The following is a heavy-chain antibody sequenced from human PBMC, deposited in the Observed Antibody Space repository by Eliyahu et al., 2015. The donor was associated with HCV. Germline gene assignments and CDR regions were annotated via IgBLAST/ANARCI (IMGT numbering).Heavy chain of an antibody. J-gene: IGHJ4*02. CDR2: VDWDDDK. D-gene: IGHD6-19*01. V-gene: IGHV2-70*17. CDR3: VRMLAGAGLDYLDY. CDR1: GFSLXSTGMC. Sequence: QVTLWESGPALVKPTQTLTLTCTFSGFSLXSTGMCVSWIRQPPGKALEWLARVDWDDDKFYSTSLKTRLTISKDTSKNQVVLTMTNMDPVDTATYSCVRMLAGAGLDYLDYWGQGNLVTVSP.